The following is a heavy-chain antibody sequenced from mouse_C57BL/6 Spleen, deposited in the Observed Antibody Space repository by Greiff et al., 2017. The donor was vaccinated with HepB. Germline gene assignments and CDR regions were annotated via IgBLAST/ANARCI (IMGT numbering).Heavy chain of an antibody. CDR3: ARIYYGYDYAMDY. Sequence: DVKLVESEGGLVQPGSSMKLSCTASGFTFSDYYMAWVRQVPEKGLEWVANINYDGSSTYYLDSLKSRFIISRDNAKNILYLQMSSLKSEDTATYDCARIYYGYDYAMDYWGQGTSVTVSS. V-gene: IGHV5-16*01. CDR1: GFTFSDYY. J-gene: IGHJ4*01. D-gene: IGHD2-2*01. CDR2: INYDGSST.